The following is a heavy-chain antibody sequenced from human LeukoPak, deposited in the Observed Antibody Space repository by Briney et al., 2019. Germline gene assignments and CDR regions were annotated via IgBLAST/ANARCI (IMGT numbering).Heavy chain of an antibody. D-gene: IGHD3-9*01. J-gene: IGHJ5*02. Sequence: TSQTLSLTCTVSGGSISSGSYYWSWIRQPPGKGLEWIGYIYYSGSTNYNPSLKSRVTISVDTSKNQFSLKLSSVTAADTAVYYCAREEIRYFRLDPWGQGTLVTVSS. CDR2: IYYSGST. V-gene: IGHV4-61*01. CDR1: GGSISSGSYY. CDR3: AREEIRYFRLDP.